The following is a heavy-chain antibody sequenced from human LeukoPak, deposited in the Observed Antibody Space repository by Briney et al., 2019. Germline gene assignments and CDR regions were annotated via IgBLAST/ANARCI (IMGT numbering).Heavy chain of an antibody. Sequence: GGSLRLSCAASGFTFSNYAMGWVRQAPGKGLDWVSGISVSGDSTYYADSVKGRFTISRDNSKNTLYLQVNSLRAEDTAVYYCATRSGWYPYYIDYWGRGTLVTVSS. CDR2: ISVSGDST. CDR3: ATRSGWYPYYIDY. V-gene: IGHV3-23*01. J-gene: IGHJ4*01. CDR1: GFTFSNYA. D-gene: IGHD6-19*01.